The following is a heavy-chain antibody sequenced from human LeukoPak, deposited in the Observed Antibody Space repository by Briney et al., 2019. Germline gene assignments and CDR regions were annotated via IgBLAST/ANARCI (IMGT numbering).Heavy chain of an antibody. CDR3: AKDKGIAVAGSDY. CDR1: GFTFSSYA. J-gene: IGHJ4*02. V-gene: IGHV3-23*01. D-gene: IGHD6-19*01. CDR2: IRDSGSST. Sequence: GGSLRLSCAASGFTFSSYAMSWVRQAPGKGLEWVSAIRDSGSSTHYADSVKGRFTTSRDNSKNTLFLQMNSLRAEDTAIYYCAKDKGIAVAGSDYWGQGTLVTVSS.